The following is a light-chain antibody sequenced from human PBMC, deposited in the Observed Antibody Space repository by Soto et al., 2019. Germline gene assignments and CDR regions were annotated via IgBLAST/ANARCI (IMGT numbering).Light chain of an antibody. Sequence: EIVLTQYPATLSLSPGQRATLSCRASKSISSHLAWYQQNPGQAPRLVMYDASNRATGIPARFSGSGSGTDFTLPISSLEPEDFAVYYCQRRVNWPLTFGGGTKVEIK. J-gene: IGKJ4*01. CDR3: QRRVNWPLT. CDR1: KSISSH. V-gene: IGKV3-11*01. CDR2: DAS.